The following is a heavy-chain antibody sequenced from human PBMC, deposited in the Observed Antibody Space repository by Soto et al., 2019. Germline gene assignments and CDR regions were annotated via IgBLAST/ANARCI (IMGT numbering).Heavy chain of an antibody. CDR3: ARHTGYYYGSGSCWFDP. CDR2: TYHSGNP. CDR1: GDTISTGGYS. Sequence: SETLSLTCGVSGDTISTGGYSWAWIRQPPGKALEWIGHTYHSGNPYYNPSLKSRVIISVDTSKNQFSLKLSSVTAADTAVYYCARHTGYYYGSGSCWFDPWGQGTLVTVSS. J-gene: IGHJ5*02. D-gene: IGHD3-10*01. V-gene: IGHV4-30-2*03.